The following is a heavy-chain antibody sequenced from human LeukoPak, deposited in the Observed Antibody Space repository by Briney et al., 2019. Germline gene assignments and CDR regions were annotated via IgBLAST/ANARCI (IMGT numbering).Heavy chain of an antibody. D-gene: IGHD5-18*01. CDR1: GFTFSSYW. CDR2: IKKDGSEK. Sequence: SGGSLRLSCAASGFTFSSYWMSWVRQAPGKGLEWVANIKKDGSEKYYVDSVKGRFTISRDNAKTSLHLQMNSLRAEDTAVYYCARDLSGVTGYTYGRGIDYWGQGTLVTVSS. V-gene: IGHV3-7*01. CDR3: ARDLSGVTGYTYGRGIDY. J-gene: IGHJ4*02.